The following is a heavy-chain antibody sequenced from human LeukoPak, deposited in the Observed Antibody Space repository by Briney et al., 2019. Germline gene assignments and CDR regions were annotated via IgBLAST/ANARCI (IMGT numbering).Heavy chain of an antibody. D-gene: IGHD3-16*02. V-gene: IGHV1-69*01. J-gene: IGHJ3*02. Sequence: SVKVSCKASGGTFSRYAISWVRQAPGQGLEWMGGIIPIFGTADYAQKFQGRVTITADESTSTAYMELSSLRSEDTAVYYCARDSKTSYDYVWGSYRMTDAFDIWGQGTMVTVSS. CDR1: GGTFSRYA. CDR2: IIPIFGTA. CDR3: ARDSKTSYDYVWGSYRMTDAFDI.